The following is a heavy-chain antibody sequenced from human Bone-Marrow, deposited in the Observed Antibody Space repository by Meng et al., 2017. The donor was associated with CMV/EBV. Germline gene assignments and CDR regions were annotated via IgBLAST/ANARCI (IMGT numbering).Heavy chain of an antibody. V-gene: IGHV4-30-4*08. CDR1: XGSISSGDYY. CDR2: IYYSGST. J-gene: IGHJ4*02. Sequence: QVQLQESGPGLVKPSXXXXLXXXASXGSISSGDYYWSWIRQPPGKGLEWIGYIYYSGSTYYNPSLKSRVTISVDTSKNQFSLKLSSVTAADTAVYYCARDRRHSSGWSEPFDYWGQGTLVTVSS. D-gene: IGHD6-19*01. CDR3: ARDRRHSSGWSEPFDY.